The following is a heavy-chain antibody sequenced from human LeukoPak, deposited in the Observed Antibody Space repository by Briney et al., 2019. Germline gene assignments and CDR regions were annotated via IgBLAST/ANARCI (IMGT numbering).Heavy chain of an antibody. Sequence: GGSLRLSCAASGFIFSSYDMHWVRQAPGKGLEWVAVISYDGINKYYADSVKGRFTISRDNSKNTLYLQMGSLRAEDMAVYYCARYCSGVSCYSGYDYWGQGTLVTVSS. J-gene: IGHJ4*02. CDR3: ARYCSGVSCYSGYDY. V-gene: IGHV3-30*03. CDR1: GFIFSSYD. CDR2: ISYDGINK. D-gene: IGHD2-15*01.